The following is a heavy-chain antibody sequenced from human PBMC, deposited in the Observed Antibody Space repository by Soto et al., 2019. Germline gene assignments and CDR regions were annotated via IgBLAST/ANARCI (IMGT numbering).Heavy chain of an antibody. D-gene: IGHD6-19*01. V-gene: IGHV4-39*01. J-gene: IGHJ5*02. CDR2: IYYIGST. CDR1: GGSISSSSYY. Sequence: SETLSLTCTFSGGSISSSSYYWGWIRQPPVKGLEWIGSIYYIGSTYYNPSLKSRFTISVDTSKNQFSLKLSSVTAADTAVYYCARRGYSSGWYSAWFDPWGQGTLVTVSS. CDR3: ARRGYSSGWYSAWFDP.